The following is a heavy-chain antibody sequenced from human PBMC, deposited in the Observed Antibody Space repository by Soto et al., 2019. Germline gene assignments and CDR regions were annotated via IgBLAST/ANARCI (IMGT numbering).Heavy chain of an antibody. V-gene: IGHV3-23*01. J-gene: IGHJ4*02. Sequence: EVQLLESGGGLVQPGGSLRLSCAASGFTFSSYAMNWVRQAPGKGLEWVSTISGSGGDTYYADSVKGRFSISRDNSKSTLSLQMDSLRAEDTAVYYCAEGGRSSSGLDFDYWGQGTLVTVSS. D-gene: IGHD6-6*01. CDR3: AEGGRSSSGLDFDY. CDR2: ISGSGGDT. CDR1: GFTFSSYA.